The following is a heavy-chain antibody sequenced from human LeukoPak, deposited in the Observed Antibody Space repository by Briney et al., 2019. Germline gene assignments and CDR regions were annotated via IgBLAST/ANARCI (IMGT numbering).Heavy chain of an antibody. J-gene: IGHJ4*02. V-gene: IGHV3-30-3*01. CDR2: ISYDGSNK. CDR1: GFTFSSYA. D-gene: IGHD7-27*01. CDR3: ARELYITGEQPPDY. Sequence: PGGSPRLSCAASGFTFSSYAMHWVRQAPGKGLEWVAVISYDGSNKYYADSVKGRFTISRDNSKNTLYLQMNSLRAEDTAVYYCARELYITGEQPPDYWGQGTLVTVSS.